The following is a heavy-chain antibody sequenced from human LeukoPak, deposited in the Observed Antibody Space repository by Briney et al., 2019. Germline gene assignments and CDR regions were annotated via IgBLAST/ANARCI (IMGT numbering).Heavy chain of an antibody. Sequence: RPGGSLRLSCAGSGYTFYEYGMSWVRQAPGKRLEWVSGINWNGGSTGYADSVKGRLTISRDNAKNSLYLEMNSLRAEDTALYYCARDNLYSSSSGGLNYWGQGTLVTVSS. CDR3: ARDNLYSSSSGGLNY. CDR1: GYTFYEYG. CDR2: INWNGGST. D-gene: IGHD6-6*01. V-gene: IGHV3-20*04. J-gene: IGHJ4*02.